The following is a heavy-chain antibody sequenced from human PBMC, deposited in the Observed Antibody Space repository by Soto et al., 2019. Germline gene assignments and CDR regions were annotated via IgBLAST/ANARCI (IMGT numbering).Heavy chain of an antibody. CDR2: IYYSGST. J-gene: IGHJ5*02. CDR1: GGSISSGGYS. V-gene: IGHV4-39*01. D-gene: IGHD3-10*01. CDR3: ARHSYYYGSTYGCWLDP. Sequence: SETLSLTCAVSGGSISSGGYSWSWLRQPPGKGLEWIGSIYYSGSTYHNPSLKSRVTISVDTSKNQFSLKLSSVTAADTAVYYCARHSYYYGSTYGCWLDPWGQGTLVTVS.